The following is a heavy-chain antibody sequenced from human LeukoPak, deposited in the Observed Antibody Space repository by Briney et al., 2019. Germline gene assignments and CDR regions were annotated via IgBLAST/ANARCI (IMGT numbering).Heavy chain of an antibody. CDR2: INHSGST. CDR3: ARGRSIAVAGSDYYYYYGMDV. D-gene: IGHD6-19*01. V-gene: IGHV4-34*01. CDR1: GGSFSGYY. Sequence: PSETLSLTCAVYGGSFSGYYWSWIRQPPGKGLEWIGEINHSGSTNYNPSLKSRVTISVDTSKNQFSLKLSSVTAADTAVYYCARGRSIAVAGSDYYYYYGMDVWGQGTTVTVSS. J-gene: IGHJ6*02.